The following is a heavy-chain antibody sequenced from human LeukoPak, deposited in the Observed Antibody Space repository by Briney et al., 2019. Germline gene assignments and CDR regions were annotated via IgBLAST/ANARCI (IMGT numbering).Heavy chain of an antibody. J-gene: IGHJ4*02. CDR2: TYYSGST. CDR1: GGSISSYY. D-gene: IGHD6-13*01. Sequence: SETLSLTCTVSGGSISSYYWSWIRQPPGKGLEWIGSTYYSGSTYYNPSLKSRVTISVDTSKNQFSLKLSSVTAADTAVYYCARVIAAAHFDYWGQGTLVTVSS. V-gene: IGHV4-59*12. CDR3: ARVIAAAHFDY.